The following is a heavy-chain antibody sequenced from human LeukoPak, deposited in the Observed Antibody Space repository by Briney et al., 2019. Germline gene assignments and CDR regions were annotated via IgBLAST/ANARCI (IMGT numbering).Heavy chain of an antibody. J-gene: IGHJ4*02. CDR1: GFSRSTSGVG. D-gene: IGHD1-26*01. Sequence: SGPTLLHPTPTLTRTCTFSGFSRSTSGVGGGWIRQPPGKALEWLALIYWDDDKRYSPFLKSRLTITKDTSKNQVVLTMTNMDPVDTATYHCARRGVTTSLDYWGQGTLVTVSS. CDR2: IYWDDDK. CDR3: ARRGVTTSLDY. V-gene: IGHV2-5*02.